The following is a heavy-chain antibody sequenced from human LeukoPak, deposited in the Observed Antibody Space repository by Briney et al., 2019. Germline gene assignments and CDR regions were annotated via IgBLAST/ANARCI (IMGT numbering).Heavy chain of an antibody. CDR3: ARGRYSSGRNWFDP. Sequence: PSETLSLTCAVYGGSFSGYYWSWIRQPPGKGLEWIGEINHSGSTNYNPSLKSRVTISVDTSKNQFSLKLSSVTAADTAVYYCARGRYSSGRNWFDPWGQGTLVTVSS. V-gene: IGHV4-34*01. CDR2: INHSGST. D-gene: IGHD6-19*01. J-gene: IGHJ5*02. CDR1: GGSFSGYY.